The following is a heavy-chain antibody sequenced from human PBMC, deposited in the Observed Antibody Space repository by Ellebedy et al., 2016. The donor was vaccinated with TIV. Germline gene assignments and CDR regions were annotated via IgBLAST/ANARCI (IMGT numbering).Heavy chain of an antibody. CDR2: IYESGTT. J-gene: IGHJ4*02. D-gene: IGHD4-23*01. Sequence: SETLSLXCTVSGGSISSSHNYWGWIRQPPGKALEWIGSIYESGTTYYSPSLKSRVTISIEMSKNQFSLNLRSVTAADTAVYYCARGYGGNNPFDHWGQGTLVTVSS. V-gene: IGHV4-39*07. CDR1: GGSISSSHNY. CDR3: ARGYGGNNPFDH.